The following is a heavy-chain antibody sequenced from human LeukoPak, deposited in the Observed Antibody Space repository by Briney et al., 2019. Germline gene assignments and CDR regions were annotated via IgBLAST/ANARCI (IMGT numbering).Heavy chain of an antibody. D-gene: IGHD3-22*01. Sequence: SVTVSCTASGGTFSSYTISWVRQAPGQGLEWMGRIIPILGIANYAQKFQGRVTITADKSASTAYMELSSLRSEDTAVYYCARPNYYDSSGYYLGGSPIYDAFDIWGQGTMVTVSS. J-gene: IGHJ3*02. CDR2: IIPILGIA. V-gene: IGHV1-69*02. CDR1: GGTFSSYT. CDR3: ARPNYYDSSGYYLGGSPIYDAFDI.